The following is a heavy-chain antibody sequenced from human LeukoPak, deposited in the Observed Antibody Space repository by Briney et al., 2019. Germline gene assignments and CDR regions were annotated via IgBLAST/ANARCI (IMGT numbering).Heavy chain of an antibody. J-gene: IGHJ4*02. CDR3: ATVPAAALGY. D-gene: IGHD2-2*01. Sequence: PSETLSLTCAVYGGSFSGYYWSWIRQPPGKGLEWIGEINHSGSTNYNPSLKSRVTISVDTSKNQFSLKLSSVTAADTAVYYCATVPAAALGYWGQGTLVTVSS. CDR2: INHSGST. CDR1: GGSFSGYY. V-gene: IGHV4-34*01.